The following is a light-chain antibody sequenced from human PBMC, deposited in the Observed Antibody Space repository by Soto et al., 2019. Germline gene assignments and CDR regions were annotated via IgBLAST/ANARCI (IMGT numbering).Light chain of an antibody. CDR1: SSDVGGYNY. CDR3: SSYAGTHIV. V-gene: IGLV2-8*01. CDR2: DVS. Sequence: QSVLTQPPSASGSAGQAVTISCNGTSSDVGGYNYVSWYQQHPGKAPKLMIYDVSKRPSGVPDRFSGSKSGNTASLTVSGLQAEDEADYYCSSYAGTHIVFGTGTKVTVL. J-gene: IGLJ1*01.